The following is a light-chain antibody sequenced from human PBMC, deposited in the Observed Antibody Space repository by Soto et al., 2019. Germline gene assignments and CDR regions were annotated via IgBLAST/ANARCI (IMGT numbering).Light chain of an antibody. CDR1: SSDVGGYNY. Sequence: SVLTKPASVYGSPGEWITISCNGTSSDVGGYNYVSWYQQHPGKAPKLMIYDVSNRPSGVSNRFSGSKSGNTASLTISGLQAEDEADYYCSSYTSSSTLYVFGTGTKVTVL. CDR2: DVS. CDR3: SSYTSSSTLYV. V-gene: IGLV2-14*01. J-gene: IGLJ1*01.